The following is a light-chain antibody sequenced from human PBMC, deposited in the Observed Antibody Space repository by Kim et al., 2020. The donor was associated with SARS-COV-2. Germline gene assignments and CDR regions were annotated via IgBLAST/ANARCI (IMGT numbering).Light chain of an antibody. J-gene: IGLJ2*01. CDR1: RSDMGAGYD. V-gene: IGLV1-40*01. CDR2: GNS. CDR3: QSYDSRLSAVL. Sequence: VTFSGTGSRSDMGAGYDVHWYQKLPGSAPKLLIYGNSNRPSGVPDRFRFSGYKSGTSASLAITGLQAEDEADYYCQSYDSRLSAVLFGGGTQLTVL.